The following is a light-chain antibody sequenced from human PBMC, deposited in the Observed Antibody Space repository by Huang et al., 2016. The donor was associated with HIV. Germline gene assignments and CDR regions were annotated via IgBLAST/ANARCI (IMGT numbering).Light chain of an antibody. CDR1: QSHSSRH. CDR2: EAS. V-gene: IGKV3-20*01. CDR3: QQYGSSPPYT. Sequence: EIVLKQSPGTISLSPGERATLSCRASQSHSSRHLSWYQQRTGQAPRLLIYEASTRATGIPERFSGSGSGTDFTLTISRLEPEDFVVYYCQQYGSSPPYTFGQGTKLEIK. J-gene: IGKJ2*01.